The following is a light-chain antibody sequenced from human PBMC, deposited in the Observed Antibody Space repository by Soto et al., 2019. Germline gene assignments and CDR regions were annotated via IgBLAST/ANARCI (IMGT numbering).Light chain of an antibody. J-gene: IGKJ4*01. CDR2: GTS. CDR1: QRVDSSY. Sequence: EIVLTQSPGILSLSPGERATLSCRASQRVDSSYLAWYQQKSGQAPRLLIYGTSSRATGIPDRFSASGSGTDFTLTISRLEPEDFAVYYCQQYGRAPRLTFGGGTKVDIK. V-gene: IGKV3-20*01. CDR3: QQYGRAPRLT.